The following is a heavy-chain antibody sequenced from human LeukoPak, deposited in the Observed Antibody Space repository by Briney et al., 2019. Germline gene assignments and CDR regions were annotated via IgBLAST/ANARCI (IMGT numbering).Heavy chain of an antibody. Sequence: KPSQTLSLTCTVSGGSISSGSYYWSWIRQPAGKGLEWIGRIYTSGSTNYNPSLNSRVTISVDTSKNQFSLKLSSVTAADTAVYYCARADYSSTWSHDYYYMDVWGKGTTVTVSS. CDR3: ARADYSSTWSHDYYYMDV. CDR1: GGSISSGSYY. D-gene: IGHD6-13*01. J-gene: IGHJ6*03. CDR2: IYTSGST. V-gene: IGHV4-61*02.